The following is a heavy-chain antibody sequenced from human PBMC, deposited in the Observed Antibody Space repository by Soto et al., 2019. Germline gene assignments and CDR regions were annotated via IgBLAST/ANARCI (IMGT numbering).Heavy chain of an antibody. J-gene: IGHJ3*02. Sequence: PGESLKISCKGSGYSFTSYWIGWVRQMPGKGLEWMGIIYPGDSDTRYSPSFQGQVTISADKSISTAYLQWSSLKASDTAMYYCARLGDFWSGYHTTDAFDIWGQGTMVTVSS. CDR3: ARLGDFWSGYHTTDAFDI. D-gene: IGHD3-3*01. CDR2: IYPGDSDT. V-gene: IGHV5-51*01. CDR1: GYSFTSYW.